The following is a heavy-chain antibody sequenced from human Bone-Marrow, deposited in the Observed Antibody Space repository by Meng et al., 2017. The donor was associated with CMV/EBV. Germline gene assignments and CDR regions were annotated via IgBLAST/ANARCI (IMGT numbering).Heavy chain of an antibody. D-gene: IGHD3-10*01. V-gene: IGHV3-11*01. J-gene: IGHJ4*02. CDR1: GFTVSSNY. Sequence: GESLKISCAASGFTVSSNYMSWIRQAPGKGLEWVSYISSSGSTIYYADSVKGRFTISRDNAKNSLYLQMNSLRAEDTAVYYCARDSAGGFDYWGQGTLVTVSS. CDR3: ARDSAGGFDY. CDR2: ISSSGSTI.